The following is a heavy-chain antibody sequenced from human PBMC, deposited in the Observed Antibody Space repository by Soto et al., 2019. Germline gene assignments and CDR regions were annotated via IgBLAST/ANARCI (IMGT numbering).Heavy chain of an antibody. CDR2: IYYSGST. V-gene: IGHV4-30-4*01. Sequence: SETLSLTCTFSGGSISSGDYYWSWIRQPPGKGLEWIGYIYYSGSTYYNPSLKSRVTISVDTSKNQFSLKLSSVTAADTAVYYCARSTTVTRPFDYWGQGTLVTVSS. CDR1: GGSISSGDYY. J-gene: IGHJ4*02. D-gene: IGHD4-17*01. CDR3: ARSTTVTRPFDY.